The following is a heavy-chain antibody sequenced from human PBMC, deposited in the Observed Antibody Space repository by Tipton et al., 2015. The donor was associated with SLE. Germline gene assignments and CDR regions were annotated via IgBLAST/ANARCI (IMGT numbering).Heavy chain of an antibody. V-gene: IGHV4-4*07. CDR1: GVSISNYY. J-gene: IGHJ3*02. D-gene: IGHD6-13*01. Sequence: GLVKPSETLSLTCTVSGVSISNYYWSWIRQPAGKGLEWIGRVHISGNTNYNPSLKSRVSMSVDASKTQFSLRLTSVTAADTAVYYCARDRLWRYSSNSDAFDIWGQGTMVTVSS. CDR3: ARDRLWRYSSNSDAFDI. CDR2: VHISGNT.